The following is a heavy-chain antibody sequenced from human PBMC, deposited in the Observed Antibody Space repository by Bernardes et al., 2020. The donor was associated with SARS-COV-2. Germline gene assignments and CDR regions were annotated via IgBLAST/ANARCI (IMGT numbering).Heavy chain of an antibody. CDR3: ARETQDATSSYCDY. D-gene: IGHD2-2*01. V-gene: IGHV3-30*19. J-gene: IGHJ4*02. Sequence: VGPLLLSCAASGFTFSHFAMHWVRQAPGKGLAWLAILSYEERTAYNADSVKGRFTISRDNSKETIFLQMSSLRPEDTAVYYCARETQDATSSYCDYWGQGTLVNVSS. CDR1: GFTFSHFA. CDR2: LSYEERTA.